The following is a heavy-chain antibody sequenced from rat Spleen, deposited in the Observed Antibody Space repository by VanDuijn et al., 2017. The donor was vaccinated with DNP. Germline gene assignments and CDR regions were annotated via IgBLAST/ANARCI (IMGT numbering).Heavy chain of an antibody. J-gene: IGHJ1*01. CDR2: ISPSGGST. CDR1: GFTFSNSG. D-gene: IGHD1-1*01. Sequence: EVQLVESGGGLVQPGRSLKISCAASGFTFSNSGMHWTRQAPTKGLEWVASISPSGGSTYYGDSVKGRFTISRDNAKSTLYLQMNSLRSEDTATYYCARGVYYYSETYWYFDFWGPGTMVTVSS. V-gene: IGHV5-19*01. CDR3: ARGVYYYSETYWYFDF.